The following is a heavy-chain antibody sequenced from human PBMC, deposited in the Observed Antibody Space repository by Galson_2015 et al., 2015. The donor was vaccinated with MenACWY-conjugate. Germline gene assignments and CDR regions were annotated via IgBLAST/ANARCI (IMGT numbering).Heavy chain of an antibody. Sequence: SVKVSCKVSGSSLRELFMHWVRQAPGEGLEWMGGVDPENGEITYAQKFQGRVSMTEDTSTDTGYMELRSLRSEDTAVYYCASVRAGYCHGGTCYGLDVWGQGTAVTVSS. CDR1: GSSLRELF. D-gene: IGHD2-15*01. V-gene: IGHV1-24*01. CDR2: VDPENGEI. J-gene: IGHJ6*02. CDR3: ASVRAGYCHGGTCYGLDV.